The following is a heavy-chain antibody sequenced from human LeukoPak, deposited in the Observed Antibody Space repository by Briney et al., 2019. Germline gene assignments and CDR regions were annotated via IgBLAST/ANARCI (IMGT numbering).Heavy chain of an antibody. CDR3: AREGGDYDYVWGSYRYPFPNDY. V-gene: IGHV3-48*01. D-gene: IGHD3-16*02. CDR1: GFTFSSYS. CDR2: ITSSSSTI. J-gene: IGHJ4*02. Sequence: GGSLRLSCAASGFTFSSYSMNWVRQAPGKGLEWVSYITSSSSTIYYADSVKGRFTISRDNAKNSLYLQMNSLRAEDTAVYYCAREGGDYDYVWGSYRYPFPNDYWGQGTLVTVSS.